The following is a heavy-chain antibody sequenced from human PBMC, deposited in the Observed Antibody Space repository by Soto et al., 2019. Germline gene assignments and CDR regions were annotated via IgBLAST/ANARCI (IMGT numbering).Heavy chain of an antibody. CDR2: INPNSGGT. J-gene: IGHJ5*02. CDR1: GYTFTGYY. CDR3: ARTTIAVAGLIGFDP. D-gene: IGHD6-19*01. Sequence: ASVKVSCKAFGYTFTGYYMHWVRQDPGQGLEWMGWINPNSGGTNYAQKFQGRVTMTRDTSISTAYMELSRLRSDDTAVYYCARTTIAVAGLIGFDPWGQGTLVTGS. V-gene: IGHV1-2*02.